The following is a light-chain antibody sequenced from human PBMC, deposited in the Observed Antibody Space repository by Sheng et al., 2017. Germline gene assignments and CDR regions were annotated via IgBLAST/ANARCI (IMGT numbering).Light chain of an antibody. J-gene: IGKJ2*01. CDR1: QSVLFTSNNKNY. Sequence: EIVLTQSPDSLAVALGERATIYCKSSQSVLFTSNNKNYLAWYQHKPGQPPKLLVYWASTRESGVPDRFSGSGSGTDFTLTISSLQAEDVAVYYCQQYFSTLFTFGQGTKLEIK. CDR2: WAS. V-gene: IGKV4-1*01. CDR3: QQYFSTLFT.